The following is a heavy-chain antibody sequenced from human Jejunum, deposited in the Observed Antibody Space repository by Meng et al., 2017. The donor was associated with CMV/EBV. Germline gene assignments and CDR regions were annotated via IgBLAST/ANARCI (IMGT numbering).Heavy chain of an antibody. CDR3: ARQGDNNYYYTMDV. V-gene: IGHV4-61*07. CDR1: GASVISVNYY. D-gene: IGHD2-15*01. J-gene: IGHJ6*02. Sequence: GASVISVNYYWSWVRQTTGKGLEWIGYIFHSGSPNYNPSLESRVTISVDTSKNQFSLKLSSVTAADTAVYYCARQGDNNYYYTMDVWGQGTTVTVSS. CDR2: IFHSGSP.